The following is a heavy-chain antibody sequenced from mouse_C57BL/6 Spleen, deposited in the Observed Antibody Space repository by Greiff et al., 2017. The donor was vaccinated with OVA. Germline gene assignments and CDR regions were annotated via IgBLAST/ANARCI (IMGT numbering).Heavy chain of an antibody. CDR3: ARYYYGSSYSWYFDV. CDR1: GYTFTDYY. J-gene: IGHJ1*03. CDR2: INPYNGGT. D-gene: IGHD1-1*01. Sequence: EVQLQQSGPVLVKPGVSVKMSCKASGYTFTDYYMNWVKQSHGKSLEWIGVINPYNGGTSYNQKFKGKATLTVDKSSSTAYMELNSLTSEDSAVYYCARYYYGSSYSWYFDVWGTGTTVTVSS. V-gene: IGHV1-19*01.